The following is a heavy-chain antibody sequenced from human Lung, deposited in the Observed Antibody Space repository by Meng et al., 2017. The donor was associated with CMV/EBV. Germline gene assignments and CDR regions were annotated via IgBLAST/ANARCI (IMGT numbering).Heavy chain of an antibody. CDR1: EFTLSPYA. V-gene: IGHV3-30*04. CDR2: ISFDGRTK. Sequence: GGSLRLSCTASEFTLSPYALHWVRQAPGKGLEWVALISFDGRTKYNTDSVKGRFTISRDSSKNTVYLHINSLRGEDTAVYYCARAGDIVEVSDPLRQNYYYYGMDLWGQGTTVTGSS. J-gene: IGHJ6*02. CDR3: ARAGDIVEVSDPLRQNYYYYGMDL. D-gene: IGHD2-15*01.